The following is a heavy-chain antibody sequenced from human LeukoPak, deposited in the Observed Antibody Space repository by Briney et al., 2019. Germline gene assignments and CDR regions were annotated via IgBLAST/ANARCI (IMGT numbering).Heavy chain of an antibody. D-gene: IGHD3-3*01. CDR2: FDPEDGET. CDR1: GYTLTELS. V-gene: IGHV1-24*01. CDR3: ATVNQDDFWSGYYTDYYYYYYMDV. Sequence: ASVKVSCKVSGYTLTELSMHWVRQAPGKGLEWMGGFDPEDGETIYAQKFQGRVTMTEETSTDTAYMELSSLRSEDTAVYYCATVNQDDFWSGYYTDYYYYYYMDVWGKGTTVTVSS. J-gene: IGHJ6*03.